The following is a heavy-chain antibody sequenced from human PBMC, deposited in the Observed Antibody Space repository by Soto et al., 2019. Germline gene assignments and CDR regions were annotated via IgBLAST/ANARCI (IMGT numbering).Heavy chain of an antibody. Sequence: GESLEISCEGSASSFTSYWIGWLRQMPGKGLEWKGIIYPGDSDTRYISSFHGQITISADMSSSTADLQWRSLQASVPAMYYCARHRSRDGYNYGMDVWGQGTTVTVSS. V-gene: IGHV5-51*01. CDR1: ASSFTSYW. CDR3: ARHRSRDGYNYGMDV. CDR2: IYPGDSDT. J-gene: IGHJ6*02. D-gene: IGHD2-2*01.